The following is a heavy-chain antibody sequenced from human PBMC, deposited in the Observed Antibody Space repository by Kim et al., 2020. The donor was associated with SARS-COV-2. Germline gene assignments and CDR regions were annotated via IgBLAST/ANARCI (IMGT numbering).Heavy chain of an antibody. Sequence: SVKVSCKASGDTFSSYAISWVRQAPGQGLEWMGGIIPIIGTANYAQKFQGRVTITADESTSTAYMELSSLRSEDTAVYYCARSISGGGCYFLPAQLAPTGLGYWGHGTLRTVSS. CDR3: ARSISGGGCYFLPAQLAPTGLGY. CDR2: IIPIIGTA. CDR1: GDTFSSYA. V-gene: IGHV1-69*13. D-gene: IGHD2-15*01. J-gene: IGHJ4*03.